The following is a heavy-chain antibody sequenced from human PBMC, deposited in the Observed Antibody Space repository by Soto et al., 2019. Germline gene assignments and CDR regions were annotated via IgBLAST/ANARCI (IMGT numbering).Heavy chain of an antibody. Sequence: QVQLVQSGAEVKRPGASVKVSCRAYGYTFIDFDINWVRQAAGQGLEWMGWMNPNTGNTAYAQKFQGRLTLTRDPPISAAYMGPGRLASGGTGGYFRARGLRSYFDLWAQGNPV. CDR2: MNPNTGNT. CDR1: GYTFIDFD. J-gene: IGHJ5*02. D-gene: IGHD2-15*01. CDR3: ARGLRSYFDL. V-gene: IGHV1-8*01.